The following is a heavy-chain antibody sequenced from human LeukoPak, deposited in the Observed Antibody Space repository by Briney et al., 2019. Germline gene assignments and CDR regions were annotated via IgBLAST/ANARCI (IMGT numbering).Heavy chain of an antibody. CDR2: IIPILGIA. Sequence: SVKVSCKASGGTFSSYAISWVRQAPGQGLEWMGRIIPILGIANYAQKFQGRVTITADKSTSTAYMELSSLRSEDTAVYYCATDNRPRYYDFWSGYLPAWGQGTLVTVSS. CDR3: ATDNRPRYYDFWSGYLPA. CDR1: GGTFSSYA. J-gene: IGHJ4*02. V-gene: IGHV1-69*04. D-gene: IGHD3-3*01.